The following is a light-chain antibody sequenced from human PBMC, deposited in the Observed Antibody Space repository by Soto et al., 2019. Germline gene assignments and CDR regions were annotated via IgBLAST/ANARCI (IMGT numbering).Light chain of an antibody. CDR1: QSISSW. CDR3: QQYNSYSPLT. J-gene: IGKJ4*01. CDR2: DTS. Sequence: DIQMTQSPSSLSASVGDRVSITCRASQSISSWLAWYQQKPGKAPKLLMFDTSSLESGGPSRFSSSRSATEFTLPISSLQPDDYATSYCQQYNSYSPLTFGGGTKVEIK. V-gene: IGKV1-5*01.